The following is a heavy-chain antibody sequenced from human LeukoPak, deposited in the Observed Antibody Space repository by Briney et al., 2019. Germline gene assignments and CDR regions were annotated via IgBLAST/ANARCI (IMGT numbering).Heavy chain of an antibody. CDR1: GFTFSSYS. Sequence: GGSLRLSCAASGFTFSSYSMNWVRQAPGKGLEWVSYISSISSTIYYADPVKGRFTISRDNAKNSLYLQMNSLRAEDTAVYYCAREDCSSTSCYNADYWGQGTLVTVSS. CDR2: ISSISSTI. CDR3: AREDCSSTSCYNADY. V-gene: IGHV3-48*01. J-gene: IGHJ4*02. D-gene: IGHD2-2*02.